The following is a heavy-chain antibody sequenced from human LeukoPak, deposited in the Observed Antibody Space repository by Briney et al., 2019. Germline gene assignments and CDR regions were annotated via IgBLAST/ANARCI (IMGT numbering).Heavy chain of an antibody. Sequence: GESLRISCKGSGYSFTSYWISWVRQMPGKGLEWMGRIDPSDSYTNYSPSSQGHVTISADKSISTAYLQWSSLKASDTAMYYCARGGDIVATLPEFDYWGQGTLVTVSS. D-gene: IGHD5-12*01. CDR2: IDPSDSYT. CDR1: GYSFTSYW. V-gene: IGHV5-10-1*01. J-gene: IGHJ4*02. CDR3: ARGGDIVATLPEFDY.